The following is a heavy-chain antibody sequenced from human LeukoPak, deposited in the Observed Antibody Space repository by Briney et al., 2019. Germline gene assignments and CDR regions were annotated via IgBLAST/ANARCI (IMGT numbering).Heavy chain of an antibody. Sequence: GGFLTLSCTASGFIFSNYAMSWGRRAPREGLEWVSSITGSGGSSYYTDSVKGRFTLSRDTSKNPLFLQMSSLSAEDTAVYFCAKKSLASGPFDCWGQGTLVTV. CDR1: GFIFSNYA. J-gene: IGHJ4*02. D-gene: IGHD3-3*01. CDR2: ITGSGGSS. CDR3: AKKSLASGPFDC. V-gene: IGHV3-23*01.